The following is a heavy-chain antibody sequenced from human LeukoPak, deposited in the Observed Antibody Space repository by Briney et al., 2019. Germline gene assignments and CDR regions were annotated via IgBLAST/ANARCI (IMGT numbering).Heavy chain of an antibody. V-gene: IGHV4-38-2*01. D-gene: IGHD3-10*01. Sequence: PSETLSLTCVVSGYSISSGYYWGWIRQPPGKGLEWIGSGYHSGSTYYNPSLKSPVPISVDTSKNQFSLKLSSVTAADTAVYYCARQAPMAPDFDYWGQGTLVTVSS. CDR1: GYSISSGYY. J-gene: IGHJ4*02. CDR2: GYHSGST. CDR3: ARQAPMAPDFDY.